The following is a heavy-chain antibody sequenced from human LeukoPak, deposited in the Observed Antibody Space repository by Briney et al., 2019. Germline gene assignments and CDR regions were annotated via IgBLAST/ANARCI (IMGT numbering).Heavy chain of an antibody. CDR1: GYSISSGYY. D-gene: IGHD2-2*01. Sequence: SETLSLTCTVSGYSISSGYYWGWIRQPPGKGLEWIGSGSTYYNPSLKSRVTISVDTSKNQFSLKLSSVTAADTAVYYCAREGGVSKLTHNSMPAASDYWGQGTLVTVSS. V-gene: IGHV4-38-2*02. CDR2: SGST. CDR3: AREGGVSKLTHNSMPAASDY. J-gene: IGHJ4*02.